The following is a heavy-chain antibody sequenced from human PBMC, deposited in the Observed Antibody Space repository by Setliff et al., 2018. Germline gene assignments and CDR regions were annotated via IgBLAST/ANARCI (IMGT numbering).Heavy chain of an antibody. J-gene: IGHJ6*03. V-gene: IGHV4-39*01. CDR2: IYYSGIT. CDR1: GGSIRSSSYY. Sequence: SETLSLTCTVSGGSIRSSSYYWGGIRQPPGQGLAWIAYIYYSGITYYNPSLKSRVTLSVYTSKNQFSLKLSSVTAADTAVYYCASPGGSSGSGGFYYYYYYMDVWGKGTTVTVSS. D-gene: IGHD3-16*01. CDR3: ASPGGSSGSGGFYYYYYYMDV.